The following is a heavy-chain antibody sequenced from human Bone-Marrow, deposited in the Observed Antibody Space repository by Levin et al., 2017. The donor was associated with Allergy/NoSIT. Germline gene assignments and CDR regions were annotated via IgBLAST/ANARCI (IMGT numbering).Heavy chain of an antibody. J-gene: IGHJ6*02. Sequence: KASETLSLTCTVSGDSISSGDFFWTWVRQSPGKGLEWIGYIYSSGSTYYNPSLKGRLTISIATSKNQFSLTLTSMTAADTAVYYCVRDRESILGDNEGMDVWGRGTMVTVSS. D-gene: IGHD2-21*02. CDR1: GDSISSGDFF. CDR2: IYSSGST. V-gene: IGHV4-30-4*08. CDR3: VRDRESILGDNEGMDV.